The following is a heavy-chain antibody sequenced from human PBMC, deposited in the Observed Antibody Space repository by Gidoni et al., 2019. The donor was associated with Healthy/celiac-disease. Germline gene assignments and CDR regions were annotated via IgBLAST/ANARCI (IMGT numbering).Heavy chain of an antibody. D-gene: IGHD3-22*01. V-gene: IGHV3-48*02. CDR2: ISSSSSTI. Sequence: EVQLVESGGGLVQPGGSLRRHCAASGLTFSSYSMNWVRQAPGKGLEWVSYISSSSSTIYYADSVKGRFTISRDNAKNSLYLQMNSLRDEDTAVYYCASSSSYSRWFDPWGQGTLVTVSS. J-gene: IGHJ5*02. CDR1: GLTFSSYS. CDR3: ASSSSYSRWFDP.